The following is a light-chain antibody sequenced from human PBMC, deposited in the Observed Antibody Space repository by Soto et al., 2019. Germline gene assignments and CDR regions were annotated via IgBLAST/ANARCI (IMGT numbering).Light chain of an antibody. V-gene: IGLV2-14*01. CDR2: EVS. Sequence: QSALTQPASVSGSPGQSITISCTGTSSDVGGYNYVSWYQHHPGKAPKLLISEVSDRPSGVSNRFSGSKSGNTASLTISGLQAEDEADYYCTSYTSGSKNLVVFGGGTQLTVL. J-gene: IGLJ2*01. CDR1: SSDVGGYNY. CDR3: TSYTSGSKNLVV.